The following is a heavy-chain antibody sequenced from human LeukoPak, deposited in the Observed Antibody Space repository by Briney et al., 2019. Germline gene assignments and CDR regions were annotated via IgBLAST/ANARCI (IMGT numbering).Heavy chain of an antibody. CDR3: ARDLLLAGGFDY. CDR1: GGSISSGGYY. D-gene: IGHD2-15*01. V-gene: IGHV4-30-2*01. CDR2: IYHSGST. J-gene: IGHJ4*02. Sequence: KTSQTLSLTCTVSGGSISSGGYYWSWIRQPPGKGLEWIGYIYHSGSTYYNPSLKSRVTISVDRSKNQFSLKLSSVTAADTAVYYCARDLLLAGGFDYWGQGTLVTVSS.